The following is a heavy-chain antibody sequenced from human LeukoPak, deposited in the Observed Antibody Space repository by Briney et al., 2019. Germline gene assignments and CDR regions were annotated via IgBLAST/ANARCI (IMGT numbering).Heavy chain of an antibody. CDR3: AKSRSGSANWALQVFDN. V-gene: IGHV3-23*01. Sequence: GGSLRLSCAASGFTFSSYAMSWVRQAPGKGLEWVSAISGSGGSTYYADSVKGRFTISRDNSKNTLYLQMNSLRAEDTAVYFCAKSRSGSANWALQVFDNWGQGALVTVSS. CDR1: GFTFSSYA. J-gene: IGHJ4*02. D-gene: IGHD1-1*01. CDR2: ISGSGGST.